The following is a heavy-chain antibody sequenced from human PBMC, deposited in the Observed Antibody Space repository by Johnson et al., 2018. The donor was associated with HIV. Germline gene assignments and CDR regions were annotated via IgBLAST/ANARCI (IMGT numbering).Heavy chain of an antibody. CDR1: GFTFSTYG. V-gene: IGHV3-30*03. CDR3: AITSRTDAFDI. Sequence: QAQLVESGGGLVQPGGSLRLSCAASGFTFSTYGMHWVRQAPGKGLEWVAVISYDGTNKYYADSVKGRFTISRDSSKNTLYLQRNSLRAEDTAVYYCAITSRTDAFDIWGQGTMVTVSS. D-gene: IGHD1-1*01. J-gene: IGHJ3*02. CDR2: ISYDGTNK.